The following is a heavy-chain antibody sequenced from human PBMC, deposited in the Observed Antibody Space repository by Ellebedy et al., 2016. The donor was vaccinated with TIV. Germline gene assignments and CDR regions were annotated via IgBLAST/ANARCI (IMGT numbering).Heavy chain of an antibody. D-gene: IGHD6-13*01. Sequence: GGSLRLSCAASGFTFSSYWMQWVRQVPGKGLVWVSRINTDGSTINSADSVKGRFTISRDNAKNTLYRQINSLRAEDTAIYYCVRGGLPAAGDYWGQGTLVTVSS. J-gene: IGHJ4*02. CDR3: VRGGLPAAGDY. CDR1: GFTFSSYW. V-gene: IGHV3-74*01. CDR2: INTDGSTI.